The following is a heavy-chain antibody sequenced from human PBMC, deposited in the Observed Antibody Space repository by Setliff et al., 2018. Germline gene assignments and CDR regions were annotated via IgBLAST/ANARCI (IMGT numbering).Heavy chain of an antibody. Sequence: NPSETLSLTCSVSGASITSYYWSWIRQPPGKGPEWIGYMHYSGSANYNPSLKSRVTISIDTSKNQFSLRLSSVTAADTAVYYCARHGVTAGRTDNYFDPWGQGMLVTVSS. CDR1: GASITSYY. D-gene: IGHD6-13*01. V-gene: IGHV4-59*08. CDR3: ARHGVTAGRTDNYFDP. J-gene: IGHJ5*02. CDR2: MHYSGSA.